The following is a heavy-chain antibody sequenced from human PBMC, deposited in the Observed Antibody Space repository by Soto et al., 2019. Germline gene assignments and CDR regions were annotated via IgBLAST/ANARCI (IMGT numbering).Heavy chain of an antibody. V-gene: IGHV5-10-1*01. Sequence: GESLKISCKGSGYSSTSYWISWVRQMPGKGLEWMGRIDPSDSYTNYSPSFQGHVTISADKSISTAYLQWSSLKASDTAMYYCASVSIAALNYYYYGMDVWGQGTTVTVSS. J-gene: IGHJ6*02. CDR2: IDPSDSYT. D-gene: IGHD6-6*01. CDR3: ASVSIAALNYYYYGMDV. CDR1: GYSSTSYW.